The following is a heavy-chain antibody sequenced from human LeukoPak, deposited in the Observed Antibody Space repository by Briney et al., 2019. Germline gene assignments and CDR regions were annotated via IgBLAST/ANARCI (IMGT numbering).Heavy chain of an antibody. CDR1: GFTFSSYS. CDR2: ISSSSSYI. Sequence: GGSLRLSCAASGFTFSSYSMNWVRQAPGKGLEWVSSISSSSSYIYYADSVKGRFTISRDNAKNSLYLQMNSLRAEDTAVYYCARGCHSSSWYGDWFDPWGQGTLVTVSS. CDR3: ARGCHSSSWYGDWFDP. D-gene: IGHD6-13*01. J-gene: IGHJ5*02. V-gene: IGHV3-21*01.